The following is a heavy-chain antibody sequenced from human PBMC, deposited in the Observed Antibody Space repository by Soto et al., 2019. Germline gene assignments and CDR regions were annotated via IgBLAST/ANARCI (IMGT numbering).Heavy chain of an antibody. Sequence: GGSLRLSCAASGFTFSSYWMSWVRQAPGKGLEWVANIKQDGSEKYYVDSVKGRFTISRDNAKNSLYLQMNSLRAEDTAVYYCARESGSYGSGGAFDIWGQGTMVTVSS. V-gene: IGHV3-7*01. CDR1: GFTFSSYW. CDR2: IKQDGSEK. J-gene: IGHJ3*02. D-gene: IGHD5-18*01. CDR3: ARESGSYGSGGAFDI.